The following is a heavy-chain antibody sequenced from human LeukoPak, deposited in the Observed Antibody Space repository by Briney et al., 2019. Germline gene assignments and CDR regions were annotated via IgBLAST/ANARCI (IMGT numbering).Heavy chain of an antibody. Sequence: SGGSLRLSCSASGFTFSNYVLHWVRQAPGKGLEYVAAISANGGGTFYADSVKGRFTISRDSSKNALFLQMSGLRVEDTAVYYCVRRSDGSTYYYDYWGQGTLVTVSS. J-gene: IGHJ4*02. D-gene: IGHD3-22*01. V-gene: IGHV3-64D*06. CDR1: GFTFSNYV. CDR3: VRRSDGSTYYYDY. CDR2: ISANGGGT.